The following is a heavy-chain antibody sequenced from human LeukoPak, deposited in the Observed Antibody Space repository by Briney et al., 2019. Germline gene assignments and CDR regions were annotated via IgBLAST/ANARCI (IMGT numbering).Heavy chain of an antibody. J-gene: IGHJ4*02. CDR1: GGSISSSSYY. CDR2: IYYSGST. D-gene: IGHD3-9*01. CDR3: ARLSRGGVRYFDAD. V-gene: IGHV4-39*01. Sequence: PSETLSLTCTVSGGSISSSSYYWGWIRQPPGKGLEWIGSIYYSGSTYYNPSLKSRVTISVDTSKNQFSLKLSSVTAADTAVYYCARLSRGGVRYFDADWGQGTLVTVSS.